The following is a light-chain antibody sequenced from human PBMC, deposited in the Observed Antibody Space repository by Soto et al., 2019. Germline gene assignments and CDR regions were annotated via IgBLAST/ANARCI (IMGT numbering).Light chain of an antibody. CDR1: QSVRAEF. CDR3: QEYGDPQLYT. V-gene: IGKV3-20*01. Sequence: EIVLTQSPAPLSLSPGERATLSCRASQSVRAEFLAWYQQKSGQAPRLLISGAYWRAAGVPDRFSGSTSGTDFSLTINRVEPEDFAVYYCQEYGDPQLYTFGQGTKVDIK. J-gene: IGKJ2*01. CDR2: GAY.